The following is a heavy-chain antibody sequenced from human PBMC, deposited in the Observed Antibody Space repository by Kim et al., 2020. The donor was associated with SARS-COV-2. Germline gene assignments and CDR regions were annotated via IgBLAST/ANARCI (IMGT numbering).Heavy chain of an antibody. J-gene: IGHJ4*02. D-gene: IGHD3-22*01. V-gene: IGHV4-59*01. Sequence: SETLSLTCTVSGGSISSYYWSWIRQPPGKGLEWIGYIYYSGSTNYNPSLKSRVTISVDTSKNQFSLKLSSVTAADTAVYYCARGVGDYYDSSGYYLGPYYFDYWGQGTLVTVSS. CDR3: ARGVGDYYDSSGYYLGPYYFDY. CDR2: IYYSGST. CDR1: GGSISSYY.